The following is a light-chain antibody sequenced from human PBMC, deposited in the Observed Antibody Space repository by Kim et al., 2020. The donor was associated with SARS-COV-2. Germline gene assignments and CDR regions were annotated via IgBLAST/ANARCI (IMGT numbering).Light chain of an antibody. CDR2: GAS. Sequence: LSPGDRATLSWRAGHSLRSRLFAWYQHTPGRAPRLLICGASSAAAGIPDRLSGSSSETDFTLTISRLEPEDCAVYFCQYYHRSPYAFGQEPKLEI. V-gene: IGKV3-20*01. CDR3: QYYHRSPYA. CDR1: HSLRSRL. J-gene: IGKJ2*01.